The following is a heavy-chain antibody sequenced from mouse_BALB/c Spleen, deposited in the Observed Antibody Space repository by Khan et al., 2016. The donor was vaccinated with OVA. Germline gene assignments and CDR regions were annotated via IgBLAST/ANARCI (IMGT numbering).Heavy chain of an antibody. CDR1: GYSFTNYY. Sequence: IQLVQSGPELMKPGASVKISCKASGYSFTNYYIHWVIQSHGKSLEWIGYIDPFSGGTTYNQKFKGKATLTVDKSSSTAYIHLSNLTSEDSAVDYCTGHCFVAGFTYWGQGTLVTVSA. CDR3: TGHCFVAGFTY. CDR2: IDPFSGGT. J-gene: IGHJ3*01. V-gene: IGHV1S135*01.